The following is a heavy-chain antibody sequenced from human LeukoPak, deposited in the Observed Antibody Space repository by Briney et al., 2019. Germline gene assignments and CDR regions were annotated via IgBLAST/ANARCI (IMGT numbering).Heavy chain of an antibody. CDR1: GFTVSSNY. Sequence: GGSLRLSCAASGFTVSSNYMSWVRQAPGKGLEWVSVIYSGGSTYYADSVKGRFTISRDNSKNTLYLQMNSLRAEDTAVYYCARGSIVAPPNPFDYWGQGTLVTVSP. CDR3: ARGSIVAPPNPFDY. CDR2: IYSGGST. V-gene: IGHV3-66*02. J-gene: IGHJ4*02. D-gene: IGHD5-12*01.